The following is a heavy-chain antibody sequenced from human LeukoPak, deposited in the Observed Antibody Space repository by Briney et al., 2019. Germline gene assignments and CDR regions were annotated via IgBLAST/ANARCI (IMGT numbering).Heavy chain of an antibody. Sequence: ASLKVSCKASGYTFTNYGISWVRQAPGQGLEWMGGIIPIFGTANYAQKFQGRVTITADESTSTAYMGLSSLRSEDTAVYYCARDSGPYCSGGSCYPKYYYYYGMDVWGQGTTVTVSS. CDR3: ARDSGPYCSGGSCYPKYYYYYGMDV. CDR1: GYTFTNYG. V-gene: IGHV1-69*13. D-gene: IGHD2-15*01. CDR2: IIPIFGTA. J-gene: IGHJ6*02.